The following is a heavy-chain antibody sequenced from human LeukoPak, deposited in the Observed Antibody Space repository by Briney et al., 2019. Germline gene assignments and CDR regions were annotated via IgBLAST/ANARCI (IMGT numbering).Heavy chain of an antibody. D-gene: IGHD3-22*01. J-gene: IGHJ4*02. V-gene: IGHV1-46*03. Sequence: ASVKVSCKASRYTFTSYYMHWVRQAPGQGLEWMGIINPSGGSTSYAQKFQGGVTMTRDTSTSTVYMELSSLRSEDTAVYYCARVTYYYDSSGYYYLHYWGQGTLVTVSS. CDR3: ARVTYYYDSSGYYYLHY. CDR2: INPSGGST. CDR1: RYTFTSYY.